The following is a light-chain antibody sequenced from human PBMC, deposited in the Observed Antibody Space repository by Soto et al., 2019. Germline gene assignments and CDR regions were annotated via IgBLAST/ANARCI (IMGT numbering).Light chain of an antibody. CDR1: SSDVGGYNY. V-gene: IGLV2-14*01. CDR3: SSYTSSSTLYV. J-gene: IGLJ1*01. Sequence: QSALTQPASVSGSPGQSITISCTGISSDVGGYNYVSWYQQHPGKAPKLMIYDVSNRPSGVSNRFSGSKSGNTASLTISGLQAEDEADYYCSSYTSSSTLYVFGTGTKVTVL. CDR2: DVS.